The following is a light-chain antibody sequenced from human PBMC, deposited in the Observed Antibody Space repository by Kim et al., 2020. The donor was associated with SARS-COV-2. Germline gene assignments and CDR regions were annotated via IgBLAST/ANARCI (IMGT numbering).Light chain of an antibody. Sequence: QSVLTQPPSASGTPGQRVTLSCSGSSSNIGSNTVHWYQQLPGTAPKLLIYSNNQRPSGVPDRFSGSKSGTSASLAISRLQSEDEADYYCAAWDDSLNGPVFGGGTQLTVL. J-gene: IGLJ3*02. CDR2: SNN. V-gene: IGLV1-44*01. CDR3: AAWDDSLNGPV. CDR1: SSNIGSNT.